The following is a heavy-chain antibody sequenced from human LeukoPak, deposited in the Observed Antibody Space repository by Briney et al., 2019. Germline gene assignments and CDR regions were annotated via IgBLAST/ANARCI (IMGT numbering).Heavy chain of an antibody. CDR2: IYYSGST. CDR1: GGSISSYY. CDR3: ARLWPHRPGMRYSSTHFDY. Sequence: PSETLSLTCTVSGGSISSYYWSWIRQPPGKGLEWIGYIYYSGSTNYNPSLKSRVTISVDTSKNQFSLKLSSVTAADTAVYYCARLWPHRPGMRYSSTHFDYWGQGTLVTVSS. J-gene: IGHJ4*02. D-gene: IGHD6-13*01. V-gene: IGHV4-59*12.